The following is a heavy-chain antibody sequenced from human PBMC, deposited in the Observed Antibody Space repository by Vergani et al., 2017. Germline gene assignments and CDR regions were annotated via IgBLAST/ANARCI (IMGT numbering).Heavy chain of an antibody. CDR3: ARDDSNYYDSSGHYSGYYYYGMDV. CDR1: GGTFSSYA. J-gene: IGHJ6*02. D-gene: IGHD3-22*01. Sequence: QVQLVQSGAEVKKPGSSVKVSCKASGGTFSSYAISWVRQAPGQGLEWMGGIIPIFGTANYAQKFQGRVTITADESTSTAYMELSSLRSEDTAVYYCARDDSNYYDSSGHYSGYYYYGMDVWGQGSTVTVSS. V-gene: IGHV1-69*01. CDR2: IIPIFGTA.